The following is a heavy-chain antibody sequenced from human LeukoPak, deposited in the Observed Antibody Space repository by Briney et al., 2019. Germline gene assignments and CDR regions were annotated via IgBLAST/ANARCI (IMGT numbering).Heavy chain of an antibody. CDR2: IIANLGTP. V-gene: IGHV1-69*13. Sequence: ASAKLSCKASGGSFSSNTLSWVRQAPGQGLEWMGGIIANLGTPNYAQKFQGRVTVTADESTSTGYLELDSLRSDDTAVYYCARLVNWGPLGDYWGQGTLVTVSS. CDR3: ARLVNWGPLGDY. CDR1: GGSFSSNT. J-gene: IGHJ4*02. D-gene: IGHD3-16*01.